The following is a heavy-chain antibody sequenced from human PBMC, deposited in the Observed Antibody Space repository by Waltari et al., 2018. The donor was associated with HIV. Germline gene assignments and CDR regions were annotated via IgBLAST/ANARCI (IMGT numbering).Heavy chain of an antibody. CDR2: IKGDGSEK. CDR1: GFTFTNYW. CDR3: ARIGTFPHNYAIDF. V-gene: IGHV3-7*01. D-gene: IGHD1-26*01. J-gene: IGHJ6*02. Sequence: EVQLMESGGGLVQSGGSLRLSCAASGFTFTNYWMSWVRQTPGKGLEWVAYIKGDGSEKYYRGSVKCRCTISRDNAKNSMFLQMNSLRAEDTAVYYCARIGTFPHNYAIDFWGQGTTVTVSS.